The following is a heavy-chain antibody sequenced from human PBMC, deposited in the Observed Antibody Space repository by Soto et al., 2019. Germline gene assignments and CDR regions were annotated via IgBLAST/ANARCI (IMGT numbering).Heavy chain of an antibody. CDR2: INPSSGST. CDR3: SRAPNAFDI. J-gene: IGHJ3*02. CDR1: GYTFNSYY. V-gene: IGHV1-46*02. Sequence: ASVKVSCKASGYTFNSYYMHWVRQAPGQGLEWMGIINPSSGSTSYAQKFQGRVTMTRDTSTSTVYMDLSSLRSEDTAVYYCSRAPNAFDIWGQGTMVTVSS.